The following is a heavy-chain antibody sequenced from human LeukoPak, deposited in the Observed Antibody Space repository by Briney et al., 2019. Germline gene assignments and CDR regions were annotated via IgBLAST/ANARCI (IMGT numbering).Heavy chain of an antibody. V-gene: IGHV1-3*01. J-gene: IGHJ6*02. CDR3: ARPDCSGGSCLYYYYGMDV. D-gene: IGHD2-15*01. CDR1: GYTFTSYA. Sequence: ASVKVSCKASGYTFTSYAMHWVRQAPGQRLEWMGWINAGNGNTKYSQKFQGRVTITRDTSASTAYMELSSLRSEDTAVYYCARPDCSGGSCLYYYYGMDVWGQGTTVTVSS. CDR2: INAGNGNT.